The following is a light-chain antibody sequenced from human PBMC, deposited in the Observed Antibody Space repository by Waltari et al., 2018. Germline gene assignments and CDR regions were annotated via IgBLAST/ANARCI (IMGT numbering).Light chain of an antibody. CDR1: QSLVHSDGKTY. Sequence: DIVMTQSPLSLPVSLGQPATISCRSSQSLVHSDGKTYLHWFHQRPGQSPRRLIYKVFNRESGVPDRFSGSGSGTDFTLKISRVEAEDVGTFYCMQATQWPLTFGQGTKVEIK. CDR3: MQATQWPLT. CDR2: KVF. J-gene: IGKJ1*01. V-gene: IGKV2-30*02.